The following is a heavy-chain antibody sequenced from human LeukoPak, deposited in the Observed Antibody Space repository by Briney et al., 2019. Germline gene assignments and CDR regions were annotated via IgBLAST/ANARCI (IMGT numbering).Heavy chain of an antibody. D-gene: IGHD4-23*01. Sequence: GGSLRLSCAASGFSFRSFEMNWVRQAPGKGLEWVSYISSSGRTIYYADSVKGRFIISRDNAKNSLYLQMNSLRVEDTAVYYCARVYGGNPDYWGQGTLVTVSS. CDR1: GFSFRSFE. CDR2: ISSSGRTI. J-gene: IGHJ4*02. CDR3: ARVYGGNPDY. V-gene: IGHV3-48*03.